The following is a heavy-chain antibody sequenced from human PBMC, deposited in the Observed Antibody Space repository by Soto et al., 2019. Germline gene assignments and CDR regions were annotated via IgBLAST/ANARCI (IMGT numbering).Heavy chain of an antibody. J-gene: IGHJ5*02. CDR1: GFTLSSYG. V-gene: IGHV3-33*01. CDR2: IWYDGSNK. CDR3: ARDGGCRDGYSVGCNWFDP. D-gene: IGHD2-15*01. Sequence: QVQLVESGGGVVQPGRSLRLSCAASGFTLSSYGIHWVRQAPGKGLEWVAVIWYDGSNKYYAESVKGRFTISRDNSKNTLYLQMTSLRAEDTAVYYCARDGGCRDGYSVGCNWFDPWGQGTLVTVSS.